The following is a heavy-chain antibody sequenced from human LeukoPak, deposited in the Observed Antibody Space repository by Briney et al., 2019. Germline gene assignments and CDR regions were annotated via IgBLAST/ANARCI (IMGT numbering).Heavy chain of an antibody. CDR1: GFTFDDYA. CDR2: ISWNSGSI. V-gene: IGHV3-9*01. J-gene: IGHJ4*02. CDR3: ARAVAGILLDY. D-gene: IGHD6-19*01. Sequence: PRGSLRLSCAASGFTFDDYAMHWVRQAPGKGLEWVSGISWNSGSIGYADSVKGRFTISRGNAKNSLYLQMNSLRAEDTALYYCARAVAGILLDYWGQGTLVTVSS.